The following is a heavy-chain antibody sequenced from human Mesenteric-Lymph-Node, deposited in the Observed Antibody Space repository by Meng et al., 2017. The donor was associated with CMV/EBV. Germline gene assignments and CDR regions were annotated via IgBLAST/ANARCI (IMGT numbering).Heavy chain of an antibody. CDR3: CRTLNVYGDWEAFDY. J-gene: IGHJ4*02. D-gene: IGHD4-17*01. V-gene: IGHV3-49*04. CDR2: IRNKAYGATT. CDR1: GFTFGQYA. Sequence: GESLKISCKGSGFTFGQYAMTWVRQAPGKGLEWVASIRNKAYGATTEYAASVKGRFTMSRDDSISIAHLQMNSLKIDDTAIYFCCRTLNVYGDWEAFDYWGQGSLVTVSS.